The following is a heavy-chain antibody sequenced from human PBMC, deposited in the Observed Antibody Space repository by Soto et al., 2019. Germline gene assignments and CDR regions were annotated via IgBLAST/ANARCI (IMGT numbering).Heavy chain of an antibody. CDR3: VRGGWASTPSDY. D-gene: IGHD1-26*01. Sequence: QILLLESGGGVVQPGRSLRLSCSASGFSFRTYGMHWVRQAPGKGLEWVAFISFDGGDESYADAVKGRFSISRDNSNDTLHLQMDSLRADDTAFYYCVRGGWASTPSDYWGQGDLVTVSS. CDR2: ISFDGGDE. V-gene: IGHV3-33*01. J-gene: IGHJ4*02. CDR1: GFSFRTYG.